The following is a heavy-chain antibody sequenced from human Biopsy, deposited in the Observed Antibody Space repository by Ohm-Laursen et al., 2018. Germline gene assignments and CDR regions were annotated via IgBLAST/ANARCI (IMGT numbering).Heavy chain of an antibody. CDR2: INHSGRT. V-gene: IGHV4-34*01. D-gene: IGHD3-22*01. CDR1: GETFNGYY. J-gene: IGHJ6*02. CDR3: VRGVDYYDPYHYYALDV. Sequence: GALSLTCAVYGETFNGYYWSWLRQTTGKGLEGLGEINHSGRTKYNSSLKSRVTISVDTSKNQFSLKVRSVTAADTAVYYCVRGVDYYDPYHYYALDVWGQGTTVTVSS.